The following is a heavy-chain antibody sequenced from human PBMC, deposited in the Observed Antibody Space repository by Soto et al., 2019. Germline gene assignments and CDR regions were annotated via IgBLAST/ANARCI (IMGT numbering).Heavy chain of an antibody. D-gene: IGHD3-16*02. Sequence: QVQLQESGPGLVKPSETLSLTCTVSGGSISSYYWSWIRQPPGKGLEWIGYIYYSGSTNYNPSLKSRVTISVDTSKNQFSLKLSSVTAADTAVYYCARVWDDDYIWGSYRGTFDYWGQGTLVTVSS. J-gene: IGHJ4*02. V-gene: IGHV4-59*01. CDR2: IYYSGST. CDR1: GGSISSYY. CDR3: ARVWDDDYIWGSYRGTFDY.